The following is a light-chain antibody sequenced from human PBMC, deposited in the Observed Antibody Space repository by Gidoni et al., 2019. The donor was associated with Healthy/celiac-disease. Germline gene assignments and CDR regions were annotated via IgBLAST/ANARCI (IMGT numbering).Light chain of an antibody. CDR1: QSVLYISNNKNY. V-gene: IGKV4-1*01. J-gene: IGKJ1*01. Sequence: DIVMTQSPDSLAEALGEKATINCKSSQSVLYISNNKNYLAWYQQKPGQPPKLLIYWASTRESGVPNRFSGSGSGTDFTLTISSLQAEDVAVYSCQQYYSTPWTFGQGTKVEIK. CDR2: WAS. CDR3: QQYYSTPWT.